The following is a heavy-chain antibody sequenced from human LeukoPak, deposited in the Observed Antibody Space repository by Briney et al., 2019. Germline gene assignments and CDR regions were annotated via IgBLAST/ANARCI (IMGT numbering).Heavy chain of an antibody. D-gene: IGHD5-18*01. CDR2: ISSSGSSI. Sequence: GGSLRLSCAASGFTFSSYEMNWVRQAPGKGLEWVSYISSSGSSIYYAASVKGRFTISRDNAKNTLYLQMNSLRAEDTAVYYCARDSASRGYGTSIDYWGQGTLVTVSS. CDR3: ARDSASRGYGTSIDY. V-gene: IGHV3-48*03. J-gene: IGHJ4*02. CDR1: GFTFSSYE.